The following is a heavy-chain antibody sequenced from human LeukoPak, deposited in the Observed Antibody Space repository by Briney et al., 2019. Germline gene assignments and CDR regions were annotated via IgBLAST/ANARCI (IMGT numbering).Heavy chain of an antibody. J-gene: IGHJ4*02. CDR3: AKVGYDFWSGTLYYFDY. Sequence: GGSLRLSCAASGFTFSSYAMSWVRQAPGKGLEWVSAISGSGGSTYYADSVKGRFTISRDNSKNTLYLQMNSLRAEDTAVYYCAKVGYDFWSGTLYYFDYWGQGTLVTVSS. CDR2: ISGSGGST. CDR1: GFTFSSYA. D-gene: IGHD3-3*01. V-gene: IGHV3-23*01.